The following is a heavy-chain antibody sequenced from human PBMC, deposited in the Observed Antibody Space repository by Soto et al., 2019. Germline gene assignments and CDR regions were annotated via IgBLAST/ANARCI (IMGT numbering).Heavy chain of an antibody. D-gene: IGHD1-20*01. CDR1: GGSFSSGSYY. V-gene: IGHV4-61*01. J-gene: IGHJ4*01. CDR3: ARITGREGYYFDY. CDR2: IYYSGST. Sequence: SETLSLTCTVSGGSFSSGSYYWSWIRQPPGKGLEWIGYIYYSGSTNYNPSLKSRVTISVDTSKNQFSLKLSSATAADTAVYYCARITGREGYYFDYWGHGTLVTVSS.